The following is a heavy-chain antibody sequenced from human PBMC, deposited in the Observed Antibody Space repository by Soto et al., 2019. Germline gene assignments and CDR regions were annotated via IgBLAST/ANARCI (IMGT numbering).Heavy chain of an antibody. J-gene: IGHJ3*02. CDR2: ISSSSSTI. CDR1: GFTFSSYS. D-gene: IGHD3-10*01. Sequence: GGSLRLSCAASGFTFSSYSMNWVRQAPGKGLEWVSYISSSSSTIYYADSVKGRFTISRDNAKNSLYLQMNSLRAEDTAVYYCARLVVRGVIIRHDAFDIWGQGTMVTVS. V-gene: IGHV3-48*01. CDR3: ARLVVRGVIIRHDAFDI.